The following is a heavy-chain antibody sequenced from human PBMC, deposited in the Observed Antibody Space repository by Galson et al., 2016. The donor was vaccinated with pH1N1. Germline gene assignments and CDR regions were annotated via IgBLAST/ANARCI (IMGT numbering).Heavy chain of an antibody. Sequence: SLRLSCAVSGFSFSDSVMHWVRQAPGKGLEWVARLSYDGDTKDFADSVKGRLIISTDSSKNTLFLQMNRLGPDDTAVYYCTRGTVGGYYRPFDYWGQGTLVTVSS. CDR1: GFSFSDSV. D-gene: IGHD3-3*01. J-gene: IGHJ4*02. V-gene: IGHV3-30*04. CDR2: LSYDGDTK. CDR3: TRGTVGGYYRPFDY.